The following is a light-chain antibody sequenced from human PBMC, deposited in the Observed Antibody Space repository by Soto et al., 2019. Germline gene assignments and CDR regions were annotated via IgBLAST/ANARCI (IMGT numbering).Light chain of an antibody. V-gene: IGKV3-20*01. CDR3: QQYGSSPVT. CDR2: GAS. J-gene: IGKJ2*01. CDR1: QNVSSSY. Sequence: EIVLTQSPGTLSLSPGERATLSCRASQNVSSSYLAWYQQKPGQAPRLLIYGASSRATGIPDRFSGSGSGTDFTLTISRLEPEDVAVYYCQQYGSSPVTFGQGTKLEIK.